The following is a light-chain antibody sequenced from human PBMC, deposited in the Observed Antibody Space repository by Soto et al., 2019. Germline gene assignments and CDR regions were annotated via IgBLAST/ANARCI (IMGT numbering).Light chain of an antibody. CDR1: SGDIGSYNR. CDR3: SSYTNTNTRACV. V-gene: IGLV2-14*01. J-gene: IGLJ1*01. Sequence: QSVLTQPASVSGSPGQSITISCTGTSGDIGSYNRVSWYQQHPGKAPKLIIYEVTDRPSGVSNRFSGSKSGNTASLTISGLQAEDEAEYSCSSYTNTNTRACVFGTGTKVTV. CDR2: EVT.